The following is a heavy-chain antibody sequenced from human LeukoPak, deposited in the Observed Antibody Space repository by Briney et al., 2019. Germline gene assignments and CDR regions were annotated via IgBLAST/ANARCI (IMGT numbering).Heavy chain of an antibody. CDR3: ARPNYYDSSGTIDY. V-gene: IGHV3-30*04. D-gene: IGHD3-22*01. Sequence: GGSLRLSCAASGFTFSSYAMHWVRQAPGKGLEWVAVISYDGSNKYYADSVKGRFTISRDNSKNTLYLQMNSLRAEDTAVYYCARPNYYDSSGTIDYWGQGTLVTVSS. J-gene: IGHJ4*02. CDR2: ISYDGSNK. CDR1: GFTFSSYA.